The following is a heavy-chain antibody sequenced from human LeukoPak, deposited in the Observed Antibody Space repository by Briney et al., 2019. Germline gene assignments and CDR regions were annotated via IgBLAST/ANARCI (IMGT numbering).Heavy chain of an antibody. CDR2: IGSRTGNI. D-gene: IGHD4/OR15-4a*01. J-gene: IGHJ4*02. V-gene: IGHV3-21*01. Sequence: GGSLRLSCAASGFTFSSYSMNWVRQAPGKGLEWVAFIGSRTGNIYYADSVKSRFSISRDNAKDSVYLQMNSLRADDTAVYYCARETEPLDYGDSTNLDYWGQGTLVTVSS. CDR1: GFTFSSYS. CDR3: ARETEPLDYGDSTNLDY.